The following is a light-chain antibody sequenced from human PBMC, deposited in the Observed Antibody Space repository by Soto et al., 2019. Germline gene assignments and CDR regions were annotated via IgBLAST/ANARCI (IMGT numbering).Light chain of an antibody. CDR3: QQSYRTPDTYT. J-gene: IGKJ2*01. CDR2: AAS. Sequence: DIQMTQSPSSLPASVGDRVTITCRARQSISSYLNLYQQKPGKAPKLLIYAASSLQSRVPSRFSGSGSGTDFTLTISSLQHEDFATYYSQQSYRTPDTYTFGQGTKLEIK. V-gene: IGKV1-39*01. CDR1: QSISSY.